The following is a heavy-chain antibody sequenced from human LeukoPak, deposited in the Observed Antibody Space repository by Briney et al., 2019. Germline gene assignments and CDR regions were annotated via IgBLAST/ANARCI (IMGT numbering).Heavy chain of an antibody. D-gene: IGHD3-10*01. CDR1: GFTFSNYA. J-gene: IGHJ6*02. CDR3: AKKYDDGSGSYYDV. Sequence: PGGSLILSCAASGFTFSNYAMSWVRQAPGKGLEWVSAISSRGVSTYYADSVKGRFTISRDNSRNTLYVQMNSLRVEDTALYYCAKKYDDGSGSYYDVWGQGTTVTVSS. V-gene: IGHV3-23*01. CDR2: ISSRGVST.